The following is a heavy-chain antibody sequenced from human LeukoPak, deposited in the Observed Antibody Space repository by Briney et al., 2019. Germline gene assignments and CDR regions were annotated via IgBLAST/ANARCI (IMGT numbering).Heavy chain of an antibody. Sequence: SETLSLTCSVSGDSVSRRGYFWSWIRQPSGKGLEWIGRIQTSGSTNYNPSLRSRVTMSVDTSKNQFSLKLSSVTAADTAVYYCAREEEGDYSDYFDYWGQGTLVTVSS. CDR1: GDSVSRRGYF. D-gene: IGHD2-15*01. CDR3: AREEEGDYSDYFDY. J-gene: IGHJ4*02. V-gene: IGHV4-61*02. CDR2: IQTSGST.